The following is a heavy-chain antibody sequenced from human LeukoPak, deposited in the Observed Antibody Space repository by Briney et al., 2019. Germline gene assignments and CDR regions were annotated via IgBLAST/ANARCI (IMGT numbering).Heavy chain of an antibody. CDR2: IIPIFGTA. Sequence: SVKVSFKSSGGTFISYPISWVRQPRAQGLAWVGGIIPIFGTANYAQKFQGRVTITTDESTSTAYMELSSLRSEDTAVYYCARERKGGYGDYYYYYMDVWGKGTTVTVSS. J-gene: IGHJ6*03. CDR3: ARERKGGYGDYYYYYMDV. V-gene: IGHV1-69*05. D-gene: IGHD6-25*01. CDR1: GGTFISYP.